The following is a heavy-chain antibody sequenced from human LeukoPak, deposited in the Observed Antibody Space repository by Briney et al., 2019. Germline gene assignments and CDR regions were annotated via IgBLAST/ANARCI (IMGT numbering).Heavy chain of an antibody. CDR2: VSGSGGTP. CDR3: AKFVGGPFDS. CDR1: GFTFTSYA. D-gene: IGHD3-16*01. J-gene: IGHJ4*02. V-gene: IGHV3-23*01. Sequence: PGGSLRLSCAASGFTFTSYAMSWVRQAPGKGLEWVSAVSGSGGTPCYADSVKGRFTISRDNSMNTLYLQMNSLRAEVTALYYCAKFVGGPFDSWGQGTLVTVSS.